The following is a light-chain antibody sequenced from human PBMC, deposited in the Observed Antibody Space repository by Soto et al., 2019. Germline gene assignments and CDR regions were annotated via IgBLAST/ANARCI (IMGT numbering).Light chain of an antibody. Sequence: QSALTQPASVSGSTGQSITISCTGTSSDVGSYNLVSWYQQHPGKAPKLMIYEGSKRPSGVSNRFSGSKSGNTASLTISGLQAEDEADYYCCSYAGSSTPVFGGGTKVTVL. CDR2: EGS. CDR1: SSDVGSYNL. V-gene: IGLV2-23*01. CDR3: CSYAGSSTPV. J-gene: IGLJ2*01.